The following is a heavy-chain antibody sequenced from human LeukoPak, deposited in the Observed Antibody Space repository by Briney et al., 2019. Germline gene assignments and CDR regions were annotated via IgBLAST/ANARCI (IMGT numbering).Heavy chain of an antibody. CDR1: GYTFTGYY. CDR3: ARDEVDSGYDFGWYPHHFDY. J-gene: IGHJ4*02. V-gene: IGHV1-2*02. Sequence: ASVKVSCKASGYTFTGYYMHWVRQAPGQGLEWMGWINPNSGGTSYAQKFQGRVTMTRDTSISTAYMELSRLRSDDTAVYYCARDEVDSGYDFGWYPHHFDYWGQGTLVTVSS. CDR2: INPNSGGT. D-gene: IGHD5-12*01.